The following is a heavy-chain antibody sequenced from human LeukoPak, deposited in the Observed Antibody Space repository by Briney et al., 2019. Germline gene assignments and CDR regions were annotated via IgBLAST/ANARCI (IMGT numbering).Heavy chain of an antibody. CDR1: GYTFTGYY. Sequence: ASVKVSCKASGYTFTGYYMHWVRQAPGQGLEWMGWINPNSGGTNYAQKFQGWVTMTRDTSISTAYMELSRLRSDDTAVYYCARGRGDQLPPVALDYWGQGTLVTVSS. CDR2: INPNSGGT. V-gene: IGHV1-2*04. CDR3: ARGRGDQLPPVALDY. D-gene: IGHD2-2*01. J-gene: IGHJ4*02.